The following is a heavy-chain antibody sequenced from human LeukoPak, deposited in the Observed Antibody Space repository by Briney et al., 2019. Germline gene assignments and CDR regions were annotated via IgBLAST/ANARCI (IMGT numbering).Heavy chain of an antibody. Sequence: GGSLRLSCAASGFTFSSYSMNWVRRAPGKGLEWVSYISSSSSTIYYADSVKGRFTISRDNAKNSLYLQMNSLRAEDTAVYYCARDGYYYGSGSHVFDYWGQGTLVTVSS. CDR3: ARDGYYYGSGSHVFDY. CDR2: ISSSSSTI. V-gene: IGHV3-48*01. CDR1: GFTFSSYS. D-gene: IGHD3-10*01. J-gene: IGHJ4*02.